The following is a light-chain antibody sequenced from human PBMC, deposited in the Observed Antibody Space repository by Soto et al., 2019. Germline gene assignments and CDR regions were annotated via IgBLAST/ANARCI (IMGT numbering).Light chain of an antibody. CDR3: HQHGSTPFT. CDR2: GAS. Sequence: EIVLTQSPGTLSLSPGDRATLSCRASQGVSTSYLAWYQQKLGQAPRLLIYGASSRATGIPDRFSGNGSGTDFTLTISRLEPEDFAVYYCHQHGSTPFTFGPGTKVDIK. J-gene: IGKJ3*01. V-gene: IGKV3-20*01. CDR1: QGVSTSY.